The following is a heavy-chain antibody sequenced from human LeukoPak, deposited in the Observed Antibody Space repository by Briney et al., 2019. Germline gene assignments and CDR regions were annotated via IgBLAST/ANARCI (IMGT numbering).Heavy chain of an antibody. D-gene: IGHD3-22*01. Sequence: ASVKVSCKASGGTFSSYAISWVRQAPGQGLEWMGRIIPIFGTANYAQKFQGRVTITTDESTSTAYMELRSLRSDDTAVYYCARAMYYYDSSGYYYNWFDPWGQGTLVTVSS. CDR2: IIPIFGTA. CDR1: GGTFSSYA. J-gene: IGHJ5*02. CDR3: ARAMYYYDSSGYYYNWFDP. V-gene: IGHV1-69*05.